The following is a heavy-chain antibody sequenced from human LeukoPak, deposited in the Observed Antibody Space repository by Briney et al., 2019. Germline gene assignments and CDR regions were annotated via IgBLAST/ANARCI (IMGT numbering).Heavy chain of an antibody. J-gene: IGHJ3*02. Sequence: SGTLSLTCAVSGGSISSSNWWSWVRQPPGKGLEWIGRIYTSGSTNYNPSLKSRVTISVDTSKNQFSLKLSSVTAADTAVYYCAREDDRGYSSGWYTFAFDIWGQGTMVTVSS. CDR2: IYTSGST. D-gene: IGHD6-19*01. CDR1: GGSISSSNW. V-gene: IGHV4-4*02. CDR3: AREDDRGYSSGWYTFAFDI.